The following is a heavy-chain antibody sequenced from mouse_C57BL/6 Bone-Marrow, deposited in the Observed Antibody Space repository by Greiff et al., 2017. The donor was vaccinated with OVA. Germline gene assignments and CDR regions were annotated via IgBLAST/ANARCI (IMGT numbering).Heavy chain of an antibody. V-gene: IGHV3-6*01. CDR3: ARDSSGYDAMDY. Sequence: VQLQQSGPGLVKPSPSLSLTCSVTGYSITSGYYWNWIRQFPGNKLEWMGYIRYDGSNNYNPSLKNRISITRDTSKNQFFLKLNSVTTEDTATDDCARDSSGYDAMDYWGQGTSVTVSS. J-gene: IGHJ4*01. CDR2: IRYDGSN. D-gene: IGHD3-2*02. CDR1: GYSITSGYY.